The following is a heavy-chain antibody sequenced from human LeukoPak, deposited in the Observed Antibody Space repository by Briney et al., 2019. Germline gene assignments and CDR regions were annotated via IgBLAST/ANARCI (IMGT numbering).Heavy chain of an antibody. D-gene: IGHD6-19*01. V-gene: IGHV4-59*01. CDR3: ARLPGISVTGKAIDY. CDR1: GGSISGYY. J-gene: IGHJ4*02. Sequence: SETLSLTCTVSGGSISGYYWSWIRQPPGKGLEWIGYMYYSGSTNYNPSLKSRVTISVDTSNNQFSLKLSSVTAADTAVYYCARLPGISVTGKAIDYWGQGTLVTVSS. CDR2: MYYSGST.